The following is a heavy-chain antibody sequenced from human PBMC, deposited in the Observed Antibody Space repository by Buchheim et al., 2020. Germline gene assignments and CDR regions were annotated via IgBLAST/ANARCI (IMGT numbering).Heavy chain of an antibody. Sequence: QVQLVESGGGVVQPGRSLRLSCAASGFTFSSYAMHWVRQAPGKGLEWVAVISYDGSNKYYADSVKGRFTISRDNSKNTLYLQMNSLRAEDTAVYYCARGFVLDYYDSSGYYRHFDYWGQETL. J-gene: IGHJ4*02. CDR2: ISYDGSNK. CDR1: GFTFSSYA. V-gene: IGHV3-30-3*01. CDR3: ARGFVLDYYDSSGYYRHFDY. D-gene: IGHD3-22*01.